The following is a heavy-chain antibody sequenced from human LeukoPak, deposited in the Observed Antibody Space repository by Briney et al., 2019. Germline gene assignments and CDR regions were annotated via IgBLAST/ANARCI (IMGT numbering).Heavy chain of an antibody. CDR3: ARDLRSGSVRFDY. J-gene: IGHJ4*02. CDR1: GYTFTTCY. CDR2: INPSGGST. D-gene: IGHD3-10*01. V-gene: IGHV1-46*01. Sequence: ASVKVSCKASGYTFTTCYIHWVRQAPGQGLESMGIINPSGGSTNYAQKFQGRVTMTRDTSTSTVYMELSGLTSEDTGVYYCARDLRSGSVRFDYWGQGTLVTVSS.